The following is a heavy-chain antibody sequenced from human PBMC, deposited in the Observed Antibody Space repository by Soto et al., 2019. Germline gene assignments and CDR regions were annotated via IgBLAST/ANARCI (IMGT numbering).Heavy chain of an antibody. V-gene: IGHV1-8*01. J-gene: IGHJ4*02. D-gene: IGHD1-1*01. CDR3: ARRAETNGWNGFGADKYYFDF. Sequence: ASVKVSCKASGYTFTSYDIYWVRQATGQGLEWMGRMNPNTGNSGYAQKFQGRGTVTSDTSINTVHMELSSLRSEDTAVYYCARRAETNGWNGFGADKYYFDFWGQGTLVTVSS. CDR2: MNPNTGNS. CDR1: GYTFTSYD.